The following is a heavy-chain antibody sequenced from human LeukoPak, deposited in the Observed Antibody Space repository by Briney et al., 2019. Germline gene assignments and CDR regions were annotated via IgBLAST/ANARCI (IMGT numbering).Heavy chain of an antibody. CDR3: ARSDPTTVTTRKDY. D-gene: IGHD4-17*01. CDR2: ISGTGGSA. J-gene: IGHJ4*02. V-gene: IGHV3-23*01. CDR1: KFTFSNYA. Sequence: GGSLRLSCAASKFTFSNYAMSWVRQAPGKGLAWVSGISGTGGSAYYADSVKGRFTISRDNSKNTLYLQMNSLRAEDTAVYYCARSDPTTVTTRKDYWGQGTLVTVSS.